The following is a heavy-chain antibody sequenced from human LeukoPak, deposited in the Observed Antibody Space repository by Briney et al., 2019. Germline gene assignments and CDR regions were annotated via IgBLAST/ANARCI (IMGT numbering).Heavy chain of an antibody. CDR3: AKDGGSGATRPIDF. CDR2: ISWDGVST. D-gene: IGHD1-26*01. J-gene: IGHJ4*02. Sequence: GGSLRLSCAASGFTFSRSGMTWVRQAPGKGLEWVSLISWDGVSTYYADSVKGRFTISRDNSKNSLYLQLNSLRTEDTAFYYCAKDGGSGATRPIDFWGQGTLVTVSS. V-gene: IGHV3-43*01. CDR1: GFTFSRSG.